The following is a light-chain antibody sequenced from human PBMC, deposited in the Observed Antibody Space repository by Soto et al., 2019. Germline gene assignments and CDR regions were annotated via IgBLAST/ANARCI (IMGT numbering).Light chain of an antibody. Sequence: DIQMTQSPSSLSASVGDRVTITCRASQGFTNYLAWYQQKPGILPKLLIYGASTLQSGVPSRFRGSGSGTEFTLTISSLQPDDVATYYCQMYNSAPRDHFGGGTKVEIK. CDR3: QMYNSAPRDH. CDR1: QGFTNY. V-gene: IGKV1-27*01. CDR2: GAS. J-gene: IGKJ4*01.